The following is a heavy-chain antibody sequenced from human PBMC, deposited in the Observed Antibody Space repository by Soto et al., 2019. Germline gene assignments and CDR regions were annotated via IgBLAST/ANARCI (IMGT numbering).Heavy chain of an antibody. J-gene: IGHJ4*02. V-gene: IGHV3-23*01. Sequence: PGGSLRLPCAASGFTFDSFAMTWVRQPPGKGLEWVSAISASGGSTFYADSVKGRFTISSDSSKNTLYLQMNSLRAEDTAVYYCARGAVMPDSWGQGTLVTVS. CDR3: ARGAVMPDS. CDR1: GFTFDSFA. CDR2: ISASGGST. D-gene: IGHD3-16*01.